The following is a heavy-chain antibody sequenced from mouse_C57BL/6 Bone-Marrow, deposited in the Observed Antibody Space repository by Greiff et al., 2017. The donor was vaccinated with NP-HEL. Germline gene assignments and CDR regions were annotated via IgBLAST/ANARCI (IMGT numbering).Heavy chain of an antibody. Sequence: VKMQQNGAELVRPGTSVKLSCKASGYTFTSYWMHWVKQRPGQGLEWIGVIDPSDSYTNYNQKFKGKATLTVDTSSSTAYMQLSSLTSEDSAVYYCADDGYYGYFDYWGQGTTLTVSS. CDR3: ADDGYYGYFDY. CDR2: IDPSDSYT. V-gene: IGHV1-59*01. CDR1: GYTFTSYW. D-gene: IGHD2-3*01. J-gene: IGHJ2*01.